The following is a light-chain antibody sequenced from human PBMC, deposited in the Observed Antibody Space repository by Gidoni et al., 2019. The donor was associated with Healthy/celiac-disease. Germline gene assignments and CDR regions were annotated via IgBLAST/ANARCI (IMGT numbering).Light chain of an antibody. Sequence: QSVLTQPPSVSEAPGQRVTISCTGSSPNIGAGYDVHWYQQLPGTAPKPLIYGNSNRPSGVPDRFSGSKSGTSASLAITGLQAEDEADYYCQSYDSSLSGWVFGGGTKLTVL. J-gene: IGLJ3*02. CDR3: QSYDSSLSGWV. V-gene: IGLV1-40*01. CDR2: GNS. CDR1: SPNIGAGYD.